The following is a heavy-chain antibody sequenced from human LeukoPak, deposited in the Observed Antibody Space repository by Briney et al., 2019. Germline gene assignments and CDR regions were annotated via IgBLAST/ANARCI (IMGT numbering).Heavy chain of an antibody. V-gene: IGHV4-61*02. CDR1: GGSISSGSYY. Sequence: SETLSLTCTVSGGSISSGSYYWSWIRQPAGTGLEWIGRIYTSGSTNYNPSLKSRVAISVDTSKNQFSLRLSSVTAADTAVYYCAREDYYDSSGYATDAFDIWGQGTMVTVSS. CDR3: AREDYYDSSGYATDAFDI. J-gene: IGHJ3*02. CDR2: IYTSGST. D-gene: IGHD3-22*01.